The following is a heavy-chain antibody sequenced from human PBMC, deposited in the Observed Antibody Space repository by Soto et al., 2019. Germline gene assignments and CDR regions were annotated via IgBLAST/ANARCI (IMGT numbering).Heavy chain of an antibody. CDR3: ARVQTYYDFWSGYTSARDNWFDP. Sequence: GASVKVSCKASGYTFTSYGTSWVRQAPGQGLEWMGWISAYNGNTNYAQKLQGRVTMTTDTSTSTAYMELRSLRSDDTAVYYCARVQTYYDFWSGYTSARDNWFDPWGQGTLVTVSS. J-gene: IGHJ5*02. D-gene: IGHD3-3*01. CDR2: ISAYNGNT. V-gene: IGHV1-18*01. CDR1: GYTFTSYG.